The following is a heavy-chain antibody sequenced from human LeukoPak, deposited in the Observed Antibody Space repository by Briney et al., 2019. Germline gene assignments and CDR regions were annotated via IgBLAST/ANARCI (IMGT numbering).Heavy chain of an antibody. Sequence: GESLRISCKGSGYSFTSYWISLVRQMPGKGLEWMGRIDPSDSYTNYSPSFQGHVTISADKSISTAYLQWSSLKASDTAMYYCATNPRTDYDILTGYYILWGQGTLVTVSS. V-gene: IGHV5-10-1*01. CDR2: IDPSDSYT. CDR3: ATNPRTDYDILTGYYIL. CDR1: GYSFTSYW. J-gene: IGHJ4*02. D-gene: IGHD3-9*01.